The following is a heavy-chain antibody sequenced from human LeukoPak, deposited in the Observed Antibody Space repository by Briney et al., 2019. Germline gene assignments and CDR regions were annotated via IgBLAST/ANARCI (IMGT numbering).Heavy chain of an antibody. CDR1: GGSFSGYY. J-gene: IGHJ1*01. D-gene: IGHD3-22*01. V-gene: IGHV4-34*01. CDR3: ARRRYYVGSGYLE. Sequence: SETLSLTCAVYGGSFSGYYWSWIRQPPGKGLEWIGEINHSGSTNYNPSLKSRVTMSVDTSNNQFSLNLRSVTAADTAVYYCARRRYYVGSGYLEWGKGTLLSVSS. CDR2: INHSGST.